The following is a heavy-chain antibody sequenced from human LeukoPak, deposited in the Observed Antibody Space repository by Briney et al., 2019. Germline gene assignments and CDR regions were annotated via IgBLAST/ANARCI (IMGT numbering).Heavy chain of an antibody. J-gene: IGHJ5*02. Sequence: GGSLRLSCAASGFTFSNYAMNWVRQAPGKGLEWVGRIRTKANSYTTEYAASVKGRFTISRDDSKNSLYLQMNSLKTEDTAVYYCARVARGGFDPWGQGILVTVSS. V-gene: IGHV3-72*01. CDR1: GFTFSNYA. CDR3: ARVARGGFDP. CDR2: IRTKANSYTT.